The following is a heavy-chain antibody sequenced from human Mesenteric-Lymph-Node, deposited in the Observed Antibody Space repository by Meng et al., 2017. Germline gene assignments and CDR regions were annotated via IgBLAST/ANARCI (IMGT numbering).Heavy chain of an antibody. CDR3: ASVDASMVQYWYFDL. CDR2: IYYSGST. Sequence: ESLSLTCTVSGGSISSNSYYWGWIRQPPGKGLEWIGSIYYSGSTHYNPSLKSRVTISVDTSKSQFSLKLSSVTAADTAFYYCASVDASMVQYWYFDLWGRGTLVTVSS. J-gene: IGHJ2*01. D-gene: IGHD5-18*01. V-gene: IGHV4-39*07. CDR1: GGSISSNSYY.